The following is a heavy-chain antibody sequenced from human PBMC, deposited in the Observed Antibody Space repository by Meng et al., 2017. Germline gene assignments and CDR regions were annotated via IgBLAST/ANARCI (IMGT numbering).Heavy chain of an antibody. V-gene: IGHV1-18*01. CDR2: ISAYNGNT. CDR1: GYTFTSYG. D-gene: IGHD5-18*01. CDR3: ARARNVDTAMGYYYYGMDV. J-gene: IGHJ6*02. Sequence: ASVKVSCKASGYTFTSYGISWVRQAPGQGLEWMGWISAYNGNTNYAQKLQGRVTMTTDTSTSTAYMELRSLRSDDTAVYYCARARNVDTAMGYYYYGMDVWGQGTTVTVS.